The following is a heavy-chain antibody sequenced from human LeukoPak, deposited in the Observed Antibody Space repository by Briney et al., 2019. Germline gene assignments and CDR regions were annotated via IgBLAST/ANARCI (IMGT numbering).Heavy chain of an antibody. J-gene: IGHJ3*02. CDR3: AKDSSSWFRDAFDI. D-gene: IGHD6-13*01. CDR1: GFTFSSYA. V-gene: IGHV3-23*01. Sequence: GGSLRLSCAASGFTFSSYAMNLVRQAPGKGLEWVSAISGSGGKTYYADSVKGRFTISRDNSKNTLYLQMNSLRAEDTAVYYCAKDSSSWFRDAFDIWGRGTMVTVSS. CDR2: ISGSGGKT.